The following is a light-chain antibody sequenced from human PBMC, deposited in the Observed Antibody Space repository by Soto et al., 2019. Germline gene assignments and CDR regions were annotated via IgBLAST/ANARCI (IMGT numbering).Light chain of an antibody. CDR3: QQYDSSPRT. V-gene: IGKV3-20*01. J-gene: IGKJ1*01. CDR2: GAS. CDR1: QSVSSSY. Sequence: IVLTQSPGTLSLSPGERATLSCRASQSVSSSYLAWYQQKPGQAPRLIIYGASSRATGIPERLSGSGSGKDFTITISRLEPEDFAVYYCQQYDSSPRTFGQGTKVDI.